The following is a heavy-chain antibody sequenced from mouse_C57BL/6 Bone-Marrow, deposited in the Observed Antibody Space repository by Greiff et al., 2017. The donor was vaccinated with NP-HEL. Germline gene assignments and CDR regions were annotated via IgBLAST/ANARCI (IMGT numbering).Heavy chain of an antibody. V-gene: IGHV1-18*01. CDR1: GYTFTDYN. Sequence: VQPQQSGPELVKPGASVKIPCKASGYTFTDYNMDWVKQSHGKSLEWIGDINPNNGGTIYNQKFKGKATLTVDKSSSTAYMELRSLTSEDTAVYYCARAGRLRRIEYYAMDYWGQGTSVTVSS. J-gene: IGHJ4*01. CDR3: ARAGRLRRIEYYAMDY. D-gene: IGHD2-2*01. CDR2: INPNNGGT.